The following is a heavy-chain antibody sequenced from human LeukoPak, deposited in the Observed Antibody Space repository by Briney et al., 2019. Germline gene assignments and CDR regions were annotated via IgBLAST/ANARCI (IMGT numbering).Heavy chain of an antibody. CDR2: ISGSSGII. J-gene: IGHJ4*02. CDR1: GGSFSGYY. D-gene: IGHD3-22*01. CDR3: ARGSTYYESSGQVPFDY. V-gene: IGHV3-11*04. Sequence: PSETLSLTCAVYGGSFSGYYWSWIRQAPGKGLEWVSYISGSSGIIDYADSVRGRFTISRDNAKNSLYLQMNSLRAEDTAVYYCARGSTYYESSGQVPFDYWGQGTLVTVSS.